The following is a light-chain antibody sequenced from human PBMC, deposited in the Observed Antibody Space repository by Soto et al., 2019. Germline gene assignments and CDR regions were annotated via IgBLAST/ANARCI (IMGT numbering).Light chain of an antibody. CDR1: QSISSW. CDR2: KAS. J-gene: IGKJ1*01. CDR3: QQYHDYSRT. Sequence: DIQMTQSPSTLSASVGDRVTITCRASQSISSWLAWYQQKPGKAPSLLIYKASTLQGGVPARFTGSGSGTEFTLTISSLPPDDFATYYCQQYHDYSRTFGQGTKVEI. V-gene: IGKV1-5*03.